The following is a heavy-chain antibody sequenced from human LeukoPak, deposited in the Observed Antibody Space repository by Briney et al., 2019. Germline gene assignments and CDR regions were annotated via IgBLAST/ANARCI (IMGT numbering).Heavy chain of an antibody. D-gene: IGHD2-15*01. CDR1: GFTVRSNY. CDR3: ASLKGYYGAAFDI. CDR2: IHSGGST. V-gene: IGHV3-53*01. Sequence: SGGSLRLSCAASGFTVRSNYMSWVRQAPGEGLEWVAVIHSGGSTDYADSVKGRFTISRDNSKNTLYLQMNSLRAEDTAVYYCASLKGYYGAAFDIWGQGTMVTVSS. J-gene: IGHJ3*02.